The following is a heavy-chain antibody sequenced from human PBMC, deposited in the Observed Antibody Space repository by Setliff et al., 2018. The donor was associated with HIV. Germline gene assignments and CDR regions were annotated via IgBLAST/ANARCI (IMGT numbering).Heavy chain of an antibody. V-gene: IGHV3-23*01. J-gene: IGHJ4*02. CDR3: ARDEGFFDY. CDR1: GITFSSFA. Sequence: AGGSLRLSCAASGITFSSFAMSWVRQAPGKGLEWVSAISGSGGRTYYADSVKGRFTISRDNAKNSLYLQMNSLRAEDTAVYYCARDEGFFDYWGQGTLVTVSS. CDR2: ISGSGGRT.